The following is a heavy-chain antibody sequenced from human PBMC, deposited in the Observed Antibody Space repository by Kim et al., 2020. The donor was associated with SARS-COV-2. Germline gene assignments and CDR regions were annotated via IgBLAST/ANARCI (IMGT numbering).Heavy chain of an antibody. V-gene: IGHV3-21*01. CDR3: ARYCSSTSCYTTVDI. D-gene: IGHD2-2*02. Sequence: GGSLRLSCAASGFTFSSYSMNWVRQAPGKGLEWVSSISSSSSYIYYADSVKGRFTISRDNAKNSLYLQMNSLRAEDMAVYYCARYCSSTSCYTTVDIWGQGTMVTVSS. CDR2: ISSSSSYI. CDR1: GFTFSSYS. J-gene: IGHJ3*02.